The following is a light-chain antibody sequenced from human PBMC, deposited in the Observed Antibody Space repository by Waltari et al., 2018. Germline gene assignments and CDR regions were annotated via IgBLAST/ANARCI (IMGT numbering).Light chain of an antibody. J-gene: IGLJ3*02. CDR1: RSNIGNND. CDR3: ATWDSRLSVVV. V-gene: IGLV1-51*01. Sequence: QSVLTQPPSVSAAPGQRVTISCSGARSNIGNNDVSRYQQFPGTAPKLLITDNNKRPFGIPDRFSGSKSGTSATLGITGLQTGDEADYYCATWDSRLSVVVFGGGTKVTVL. CDR2: DNN.